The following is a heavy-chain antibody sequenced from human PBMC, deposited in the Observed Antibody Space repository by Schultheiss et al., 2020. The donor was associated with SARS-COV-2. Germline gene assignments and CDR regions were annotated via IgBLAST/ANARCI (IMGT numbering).Heavy chain of an antibody. CDR3: ARGRGSGQEWGGY. CDR1: GYTFTSYA. V-gene: IGHV1-3*01. Sequence: ASVKVSCKASGYTFTSYAMHWVRQAPGQRLEWMGWINAGNGNTNYAQKLQGRVTMTTDTSTSTAYMELRSLRSDDTAVYYCARGRGSGQEWGGYWGQGTLVTVSS. D-gene: IGHD2-15*01. J-gene: IGHJ4*02. CDR2: INAGNGNT.